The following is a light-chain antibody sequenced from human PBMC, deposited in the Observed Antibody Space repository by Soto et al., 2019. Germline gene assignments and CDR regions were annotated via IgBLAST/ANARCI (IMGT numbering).Light chain of an antibody. Sequence: QSVLTQPASVSGSPGQSITISCTGTSNDVGTYNLVSWYQQHPGKAPKVMIYEGNKRPSGVPDRFSGSKSGTSASLAISGLRSEDEADYYCAAWDDSLNGVVFGGGTQLTVL. V-gene: IGLV2-14*02. CDR3: AAWDDSLNGVV. CDR2: EGN. J-gene: IGLJ2*01. CDR1: SNDVGTYNL.